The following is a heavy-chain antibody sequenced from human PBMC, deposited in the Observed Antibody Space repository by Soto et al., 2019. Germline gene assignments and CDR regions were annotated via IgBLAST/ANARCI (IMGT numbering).Heavy chain of an antibody. J-gene: IGHJ4*02. CDR3: AKETVGYSNYLDY. CDR2: ISYDGSNK. D-gene: IGHD4-4*01. Sequence: QVQLVESGGGVVQPGRSLRLSCAASGFTFSSYGMHWVRQAPGKGLEWVAVISYDGSNKYYADSVKGRFTISRDNSKNTLYLQMNSLRAEDMAVYYCAKETVGYSNYLDYWGQGTLVTVSS. CDR1: GFTFSSYG. V-gene: IGHV3-30*18.